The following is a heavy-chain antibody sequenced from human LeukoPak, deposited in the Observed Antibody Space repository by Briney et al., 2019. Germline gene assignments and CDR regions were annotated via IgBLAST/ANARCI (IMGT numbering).Heavy chain of an antibody. V-gene: IGHV3-21*01. J-gene: IGHJ6*03. D-gene: IGHD5-12*01. CDR3: ARDSRGMWLRSIRYYYYYYMDV. CDR2: ISSSSSYI. Sequence: GGSLRLSCAASGFTFSSYSMNWVRQAPGKGLEWVSSISSSSSYIYYADSVKGRFTISRDNAKNSLYLQMNSLRAEDTAVYYCARDSRGMWLRSIRYYYYYYMDVWGKGTTVTVSS. CDR1: GFTFSSYS.